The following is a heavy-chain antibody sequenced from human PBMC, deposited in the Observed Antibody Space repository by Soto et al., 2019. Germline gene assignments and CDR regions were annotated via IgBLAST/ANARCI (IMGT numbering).Heavy chain of an antibody. CDR3: VTSLNYDFWRDGGIYLYFAY. J-gene: IGHJ4*02. CDR2: IYHSGST. D-gene: IGHD3-3*01. CDR1: GGSISSSYW. V-gene: IGHV4-4*02. Sequence: SETLSLTCAVSGGSISSSYWWNWVRQPPGKGLEWIGKIYHSGSTNYNPSLKNRVTISVDKSNNQFSLRLSSVTAADTAVYFCVTSLNYDFWRDGGIYLYFAYWGQGTMFTDYS.